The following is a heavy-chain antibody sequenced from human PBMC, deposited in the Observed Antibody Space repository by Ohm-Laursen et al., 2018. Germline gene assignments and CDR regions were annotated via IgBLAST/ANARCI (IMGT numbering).Heavy chain of an antibody. CDR1: GFTVSSNY. D-gene: IGHD6-6*01. J-gene: IGHJ4*02. V-gene: IGHV3-21*01. CDR3: ARDEGSYSSSTIDY. CDR2: ISSSSSYI. Sequence: SLRLSCSASGFTVSSNYMSWVRQAPGKGLEWVSSISSSSSYIYYADSVKGRFTISRDNARNSLYLQMNSLRAEDTAVYYCARDEGSYSSSTIDYWGQGTLVTVSS.